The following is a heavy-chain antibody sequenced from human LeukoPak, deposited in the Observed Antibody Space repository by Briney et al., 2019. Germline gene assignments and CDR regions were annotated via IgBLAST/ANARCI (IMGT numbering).Heavy chain of an antibody. V-gene: IGHV3-7*03. CDR1: GFTFDDYW. J-gene: IGHJ4*02. CDR2: INQDGSER. Sequence: GGSLRLSCGASGFTFDDYWMSWVRQAPGQGLEWVANINQDGSERYYLDSAKGRFTISRDNSKNTLYLQMNSLRAEDTAVYYCAKGKVTPPFDYWGQGTLVTVSS. CDR3: AKGKVTPPFDY. D-gene: IGHD5-18*01.